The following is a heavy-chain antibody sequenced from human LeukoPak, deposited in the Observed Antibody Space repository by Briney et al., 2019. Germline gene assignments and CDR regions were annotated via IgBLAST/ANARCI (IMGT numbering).Heavy chain of an antibody. D-gene: IGHD5-12*01. CDR3: AREDSGYEYSPFYL. CDR2: VNRLGHT. CDR1: GASFSGYS. J-gene: IGHJ5*02. V-gene: IGHV4-34*01. Sequence: SETLCLTCAVHGASFSGYSWSWLRRPPGKGLEWTGEVNRLGHTIYNPSLKSRVTISIDTSQNQFSLKLRSVTAADTAVYYCAREDSGYEYSPFYLWGQGILVTVSS.